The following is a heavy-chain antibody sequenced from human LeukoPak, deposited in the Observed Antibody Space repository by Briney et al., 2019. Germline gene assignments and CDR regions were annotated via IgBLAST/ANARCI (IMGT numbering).Heavy chain of an antibody. D-gene: IGHD3-3*01. CDR1: GGSFSGYY. J-gene: IGHJ4*02. V-gene: IGHV4-34*01. CDR3: ASRPPRTGYFWFDY. CDR2: INHSGST. Sequence: SETLSLTCAVYGGSFSGYYWSWIRQPPGKGLGWIGEINHSGSTNYNPSLKSRVTISVDTSKNQFSLKLSSVTAADTAVYYCASRPPRTGYFWFDYWGQGTLVTVSS.